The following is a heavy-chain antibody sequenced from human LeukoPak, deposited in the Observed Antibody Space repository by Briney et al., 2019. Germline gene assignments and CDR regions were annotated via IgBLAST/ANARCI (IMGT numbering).Heavy chain of an antibody. CDR2: ISSSGSTI. D-gene: IGHD3-10*01. CDR3: ARDMSWPERGYMDV. Sequence: PGGSLRLSCAASGFTFSSYEMNWVRQAPGKGLEWVSYISSSGSTIYYADSVKGRFTISRDNAKNTLYLQMNSLRAEDTAVYYCARDMSWPERGYMDVWGKGTTVTVSS. V-gene: IGHV3-48*03. CDR1: GFTFSSYE. J-gene: IGHJ6*03.